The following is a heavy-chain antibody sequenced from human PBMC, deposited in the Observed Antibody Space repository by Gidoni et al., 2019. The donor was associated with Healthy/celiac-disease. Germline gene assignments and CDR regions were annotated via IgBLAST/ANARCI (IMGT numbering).Heavy chain of an antibody. CDR3: ARVIAAAGTEYYYYYMDV. CDR1: GFTFSSYS. CDR2: ISSSSSYI. V-gene: IGHV3-21*01. D-gene: IGHD6-13*01. J-gene: IGHJ6*03. Sequence: EVQLVESGGGLVKPGGSLRLSCAASGFTFSSYSMNWVRQAPGKGLEWVSSISSSSSYIYYADSVKGRFTISRDNAKNSLYLQMNSLRAEDTAVYYCARVIAAAGTEYYYYYMDVWGKGTTVTVSS.